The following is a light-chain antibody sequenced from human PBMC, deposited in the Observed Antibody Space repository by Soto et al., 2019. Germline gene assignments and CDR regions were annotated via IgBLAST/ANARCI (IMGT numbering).Light chain of an antibody. CDR1: QSVSNN. V-gene: IGKV3-15*01. Sequence: EKVMTQSPATLSVSPGERAALSCRASQSVSNNLAWYQQRPGQAPRLHIYDVSTRATSIPARFTGSGSETEFTLAISSLPSEDFAVYFFQQYNMWAATFGQGTRLEIK. CDR3: QQYNMWAAT. J-gene: IGKJ5*01. CDR2: DVS.